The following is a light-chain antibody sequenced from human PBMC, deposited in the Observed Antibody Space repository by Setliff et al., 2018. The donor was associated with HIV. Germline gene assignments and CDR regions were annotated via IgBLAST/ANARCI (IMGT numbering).Light chain of an antibody. CDR1: TGAVTSGHY. V-gene: IGLV7-46*01. CDR2: ETS. J-gene: IGLJ3*02. Sequence: QAVVTQEPSLTVSPGGTVTLTCGSSTGAVTSGHYPYWFQQKPGQAPRTLIYETSNKHSWTPARFSGSLLGGKAALTLSGAQPEDEAEYYCLLSYGGARVFGGGTKGTVL. CDR3: LLSYGGARV.